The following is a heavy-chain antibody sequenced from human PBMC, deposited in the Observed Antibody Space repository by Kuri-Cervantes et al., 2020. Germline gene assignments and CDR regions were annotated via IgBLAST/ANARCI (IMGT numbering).Heavy chain of an antibody. CDR2: ISWNSGSI. CDR1: GFTFDDYA. Sequence: SLKISCAASGFTFDDYAMHWVRQAPGKGLEWVSGISWNSGSIGYADSVKGRFTISRDNAKNSLYLQMNSLRAEDTAVYYCAKRVFPNNYFDYWGQGTLVTVSS. V-gene: IGHV3-9*01. CDR3: AKRVFPNNYFDY. D-gene: IGHD2/OR15-2a*01. J-gene: IGHJ4*02.